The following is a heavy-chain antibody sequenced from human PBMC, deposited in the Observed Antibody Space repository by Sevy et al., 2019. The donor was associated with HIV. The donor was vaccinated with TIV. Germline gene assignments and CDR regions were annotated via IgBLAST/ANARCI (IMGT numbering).Heavy chain of an antibody. CDR3: ARAHYYYDSSGYMGIDAFDV. CDR2: SNSDEISR. Sequence: GGSLRLSCAASGFSFSSYWMHWVRQAPGKGLEWVSRSNSDEISRSYADSVLGRLTISRDNAKNTLSLQMENLRVEDTAIYYCARAHYYYDSSGYMGIDAFDVWGQGTTVTVSS. J-gene: IGHJ3*01. D-gene: IGHD3-22*01. CDR1: GFSFSSYW. V-gene: IGHV3-74*01.